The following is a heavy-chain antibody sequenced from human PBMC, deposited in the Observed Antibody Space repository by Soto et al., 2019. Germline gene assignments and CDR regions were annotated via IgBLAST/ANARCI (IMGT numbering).Heavy chain of an antibody. CDR3: ARHLGYCSSTSCYPWFAP. J-gene: IGHJ5*02. V-gene: IGHV4-59*08. CDR2: IYYSGTT. D-gene: IGHD2-2*01. CDR1: GGSISSYY. Sequence: TSETLSLTCTVSGGSISSYYWSWIRQTPGKGLEWIGYIYYSGTTNYNPSLKSRVTISVDTSKNQFSLKLNSVTAADTAVYYCARHLGYCSSTSCYPWFAPWGQGTPVTVSS.